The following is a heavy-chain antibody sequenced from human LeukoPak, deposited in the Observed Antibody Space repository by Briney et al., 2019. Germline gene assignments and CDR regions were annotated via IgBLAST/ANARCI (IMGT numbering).Heavy chain of an antibody. CDR2: ISGSGGST. CDR3: AKGNYHRNYYDSRPFDY. V-gene: IGHV3-23*01. J-gene: IGHJ4*02. CDR1: GFTFSSYA. Sequence: PGGSLRLSCAASGFTFSSYAMSWVRQAPGKGLEWVSAISGSGGSTYYADSVKGRFTISRDNSKNTLYLQMNSLRAEDTAVYYCAKGNYHRNYYDSRPFDYWGQGTLVTVSS. D-gene: IGHD3-22*01.